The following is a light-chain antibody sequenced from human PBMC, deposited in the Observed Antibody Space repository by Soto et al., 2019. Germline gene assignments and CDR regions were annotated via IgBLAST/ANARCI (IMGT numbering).Light chain of an antibody. CDR3: QQYNSYSPDT. CDR2: DAS. Sequence: DIQMTQSPSTLSASVGDRVTSTCRASQSISSWLAWYQQKPGKAPKLLIYDASSLESGVPSRFSGSGSGTEFTLNISSLQPDDFATYYCQQYNSYSPDTFGGGTKVEIK. V-gene: IGKV1-5*01. CDR1: QSISSW. J-gene: IGKJ4*01.